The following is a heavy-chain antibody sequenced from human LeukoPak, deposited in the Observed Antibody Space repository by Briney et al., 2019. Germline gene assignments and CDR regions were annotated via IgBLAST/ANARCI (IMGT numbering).Heavy chain of an antibody. CDR3: ARVYGPGMDEYFHL. D-gene: IGHD3-10*01. V-gene: IGHV3-74*01. CDR1: GFTFRGAW. Sequence: GGSLRLSCAASGFTFRGAWMHWVRQAPGKGLVWVSRINDDGTSTRYADSVKGRFTISRDNAKDTLYLQMNSLRAEDTAVYYCARVYGPGMDEYFHLWGQGTLVTVSS. CDR2: INDDGTST. J-gene: IGHJ1*01.